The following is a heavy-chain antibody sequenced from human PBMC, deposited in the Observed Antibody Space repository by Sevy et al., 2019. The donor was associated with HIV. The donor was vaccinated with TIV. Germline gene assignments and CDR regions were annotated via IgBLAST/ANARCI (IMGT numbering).Heavy chain of an antibody. CDR2: INPNSGGT. J-gene: IGHJ5*02. CDR3: GRDTGDIVVVPAAIHWCDP. CDR1: GYTFTGYY. D-gene: IGHD2-2*02. Sequence: ASVKVSCKASGYTFTGYYMHWVRQAPGQGLEWMGWINPNSGGTNYAQKFQGRVTMTRDTSISTAYMELSRLRSDDTAVYYCGRDTGDIVVVPAAIHWCDPWGQGTLVTVSS. V-gene: IGHV1-2*02.